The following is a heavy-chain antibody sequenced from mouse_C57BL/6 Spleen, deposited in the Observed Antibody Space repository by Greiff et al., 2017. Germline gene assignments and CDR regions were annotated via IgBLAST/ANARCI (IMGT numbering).Heavy chain of an antibody. CDR1: GYTFTSYW. J-gene: IGHJ3*01. CDR2: IDPSDSAT. CDR3: ARGSTGGWFAY. V-gene: IGHV1-52*01. D-gene: IGHD2-1*01. Sequence: QVQLQQSGAELVRPGSSVKLSCKASGYTFTSYWMHWVKQRPIQGLEWIGNIDPSDSATHYNQKFKDKATLTVDKSSSTAYMQLSSLTSEDSAVYYWARGSTGGWFAYWGQGTLVTVSA.